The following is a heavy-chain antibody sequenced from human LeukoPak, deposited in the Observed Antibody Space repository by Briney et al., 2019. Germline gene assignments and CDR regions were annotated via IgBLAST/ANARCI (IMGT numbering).Heavy chain of an antibody. CDR1: GFTFSNYA. V-gene: IGHV3-23*01. CDR3: AKWGDYDILTGYYDSDY. D-gene: IGHD3-9*01. CDR2: IVGSGGST. Sequence: GGSLRLSCAASGFTFSNYAMSWVCQAPGKRLEWVSAIVGSGGSTYYADSVKGRFTISRDNPKNTLYLQMNSLRAEDTAVYYCAKWGDYDILTGYYDSDYWGQGTLVTVSS. J-gene: IGHJ4*02.